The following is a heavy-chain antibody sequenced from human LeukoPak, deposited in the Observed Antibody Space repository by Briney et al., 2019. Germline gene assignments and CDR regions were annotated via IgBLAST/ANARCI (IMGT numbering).Heavy chain of an antibody. Sequence: GSLRLSCAASGFTVSSNYMSWVRQAPGKGLEWVSVIYSGGSTYYADSVKGRFTISRDNSKNTLYLQMNSLRAEDTAVYYCARESTVLYYFDYWGQGTLVTVSS. CDR2: IYSGGST. V-gene: IGHV3-66*01. CDR3: ARESTVLYYFDY. CDR1: GFTVSSNY. D-gene: IGHD4-17*01. J-gene: IGHJ4*02.